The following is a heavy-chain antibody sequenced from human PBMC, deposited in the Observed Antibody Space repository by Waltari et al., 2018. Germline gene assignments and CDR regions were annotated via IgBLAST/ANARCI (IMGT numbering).Heavy chain of an antibody. CDR3: ARGKGGDYYYFDY. V-gene: IGHV4-39*07. CDR2: IYSSGST. Sequence: QLQLQESGPGLVKPSETLSLTCTVSGGSISSSSYYWGWIRQPPGKGLEWIGSIYSSGSTYYNPSLKSRVTISVDTSKNQFSLKLSSVTAADTAVYYCARGKGGDYYYFDYWGQGTLVTVSS. CDR1: GGSISSSSYY. D-gene: IGHD4-17*01. J-gene: IGHJ4*02.